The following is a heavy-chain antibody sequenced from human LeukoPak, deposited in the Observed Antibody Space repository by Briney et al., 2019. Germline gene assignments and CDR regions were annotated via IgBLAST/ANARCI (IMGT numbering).Heavy chain of an antibody. V-gene: IGHV3-23*01. Sequence: GGSLRLSCAASGFTFSSYAMSWVRQAPGKGLEWVSAISGSGGSTYYADSVKGRFTISRDNSKNTLYLQMNSLRAEDTAVYYCAKVGHSPSMTVRGYSDYWGQGTLVTVSS. CDR2: ISGSGGST. J-gene: IGHJ4*02. D-gene: IGHD3-10*02. CDR1: GFTFSSYA. CDR3: AKVGHSPSMTVRGYSDY.